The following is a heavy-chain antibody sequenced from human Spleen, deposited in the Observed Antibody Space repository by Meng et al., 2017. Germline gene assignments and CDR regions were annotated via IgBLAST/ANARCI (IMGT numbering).Heavy chain of an antibody. J-gene: IGHJ4*02. CDR3: ATRGNPYLNC. CDR2: ISPSNGNT. V-gene: IGHV1-18*01. Sequence: QGQLVQSGAEVKKPGASVKVSCKASGYSFISYEIVWVRQAPGQGLEWMGWISPSNGNTNDAEKLQGRVTMTTDTSTSTAYMELRNLRSDDTAVYYCATRGNPYLNCWGQGTLVTVSS. CDR1: GYSFISYE.